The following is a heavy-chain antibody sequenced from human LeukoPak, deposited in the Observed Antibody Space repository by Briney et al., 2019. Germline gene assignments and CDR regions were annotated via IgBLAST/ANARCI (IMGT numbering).Heavy chain of an antibody. CDR3: ARYLPSGWPHRGFDY. J-gene: IGHJ4*02. CDR2: INPSGGST. D-gene: IGHD6-19*01. CDR1: GYSFTSYY. V-gene: IGHV1-46*01. Sequence: GASVKVSYKASGYSFTSYYMHWMRQAPGQGLEWMGMINPSGGSTNYAQKFRGRVTMTRDTSTSTVYMELSSLRSEDTVVYYCARYLPSGWPHRGFDYWGQGTLVTVSS.